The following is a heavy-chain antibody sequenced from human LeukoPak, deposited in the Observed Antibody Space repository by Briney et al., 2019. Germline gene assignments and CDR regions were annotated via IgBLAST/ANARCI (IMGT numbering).Heavy chain of an antibody. D-gene: IGHD3-10*01. V-gene: IGHV3-30-3*01. CDR1: GFTFRNYV. J-gene: IGHJ4*02. Sequence: GGSLRLSCAASGFTFRNYVIHWVRQAPGKGLEWVAVTSSDLNVKLYADSVKGRFTISRDNSRSTLYLQMNSLRPEDTAIYYCAREGYYGSGSPPSLYFDYWGQGTPVTVSS. CDR2: TSSDLNVK. CDR3: AREGYYGSGSPPSLYFDY.